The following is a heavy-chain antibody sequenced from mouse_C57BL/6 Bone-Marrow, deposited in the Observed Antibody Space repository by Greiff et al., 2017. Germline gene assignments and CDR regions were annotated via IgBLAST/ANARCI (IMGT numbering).Heavy chain of an antibody. J-gene: IGHJ1*03. CDR3: ARSISRYFDV. Sequence: EVMLVESGGGLVQPGGSLSLSCAASGFTFTDYYMSWVRQPPGKALEWLGFIRNKANGYTTEYSASVKGRFTISRDNSQSILYLQMNALRAEDSATYYCARSISRYFDVWGTGTTVTDSS. V-gene: IGHV7-3*01. CDR1: GFTFTDYY. CDR2: IRNKANGYTT.